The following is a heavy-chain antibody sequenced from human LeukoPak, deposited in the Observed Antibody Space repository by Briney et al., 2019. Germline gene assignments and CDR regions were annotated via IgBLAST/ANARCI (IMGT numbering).Heavy chain of an antibody. J-gene: IGHJ4*02. CDR1: GFACTNAW. V-gene: IGHV3-15*01. CDR2: IKSKGDGETT. CDR3: TTDLGLTMIRGVIVY. Sequence: GGSLRLSCAASGFACTNAWMTWVRQAPGKGLEWVGRIKSKGDGETTDYAAPVKGRFSMSRDDSKATMYLQMYSLEAEDTAVYYCTTDLGLTMIRGVIVYWGQGALVTVSS. D-gene: IGHD3-10*01.